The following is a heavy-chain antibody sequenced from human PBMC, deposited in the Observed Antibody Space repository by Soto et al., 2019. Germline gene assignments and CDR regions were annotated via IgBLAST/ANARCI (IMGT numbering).Heavy chain of an antibody. V-gene: IGHV3-30*18. J-gene: IGHJ4*02. D-gene: IGHD3-22*01. CDR2: ISYDGSNK. Sequence: PGGSLRLSCAASGFTFSHYGIHWVRQAPGKGLEWLAVISYDGSNKYYADSVKGRFTISRDNSKNTLYLQMNSLRAEDTAVYYCAKDWADSSGYYRGFDYWGQGTLVTVSS. CDR1: GFTFSHYG. CDR3: AKDWADSSGYYRGFDY.